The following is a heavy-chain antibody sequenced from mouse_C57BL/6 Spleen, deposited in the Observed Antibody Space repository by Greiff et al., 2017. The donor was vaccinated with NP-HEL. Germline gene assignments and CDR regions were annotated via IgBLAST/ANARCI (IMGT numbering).Heavy chain of an antibody. J-gene: IGHJ3*01. CDR1: GYAFSSSW. V-gene: IGHV1-82*01. CDR2: IYPGDGDT. Sequence: VQLQQSGPELVKPGASVKISCKASGYAFSSSWMNWVKQRPGKGLEWIGRIYPGDGDTNYNGKFKGKATLTADKSSSTAYMQLSSLTSEDSAVYCCAREGNYYGSSPSWFAYWGQGTLVTVSA. D-gene: IGHD1-1*01. CDR3: AREGNYYGSSPSWFAY.